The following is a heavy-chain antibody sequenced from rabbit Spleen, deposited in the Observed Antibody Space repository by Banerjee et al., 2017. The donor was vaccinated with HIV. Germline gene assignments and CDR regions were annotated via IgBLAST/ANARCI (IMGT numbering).Heavy chain of an antibody. CDR2: IYAGSSGST. J-gene: IGHJ4*01. Sequence: QEQLVESGGDLVKPGTSLTLTCTASGFSFSSSYYMCWVRQAPGKGLECIACIYAGSSGSTYYANWAKGRFTISKTSSTTVTLQMTSLTAADTATYFCARDMGADNTYWVFNLWGPGTLVTVS. CDR1: GFSFSSSYY. CDR3: ARDMGADNTYWVFNL. D-gene: IGHD8-1*01. V-gene: IGHV1S45*01.